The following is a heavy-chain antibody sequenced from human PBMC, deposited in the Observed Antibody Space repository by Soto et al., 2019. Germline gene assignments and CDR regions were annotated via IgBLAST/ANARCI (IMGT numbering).Heavy chain of an antibody. CDR2: INTKTGGT. CDR1: GYSFTDYY. Sequence: QVHLVQSGAEVKKPGASVKVSCKASGYSFTDYYMHWERQAPGQGLEWMGWINTKTGGTNYAQRVQGRVTMTGDTSINTAYMELSRLRSDATAVYYCARVGTPGWFDPWGQGTVVTVYS. D-gene: IGHD1-1*01. CDR3: ARVGTPGWFDP. V-gene: IGHV1-2*02. J-gene: IGHJ5*02.